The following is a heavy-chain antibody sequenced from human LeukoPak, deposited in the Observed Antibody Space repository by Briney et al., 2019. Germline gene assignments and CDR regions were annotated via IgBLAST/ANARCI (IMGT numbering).Heavy chain of an antibody. V-gene: IGHV3-7*01. CDR3: ARVLYYDSIGYDF. J-gene: IGHJ4*02. Sequence: GGSLRLSCAASGFTFSTCAMNWVRQAPGKGLEWVANIKQDGSEKYYVDSVKGRFTISRDNAKNSLYLQMNSLRAEDTAVYYCARVLYYDSIGYDFWGQGTLVTVSS. CDR2: IKQDGSEK. CDR1: GFTFSTCA. D-gene: IGHD3-22*01.